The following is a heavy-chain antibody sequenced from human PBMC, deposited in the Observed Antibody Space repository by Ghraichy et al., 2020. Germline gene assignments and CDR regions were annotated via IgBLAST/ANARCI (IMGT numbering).Heavy chain of an antibody. J-gene: IGHJ4*02. CDR3: ARGIAAQPANIPFDC. Sequence: SETLSLTCSVSDGSISSSSYYWGWIRQPPGKGLEWIGSFYYSGSTYYNPSLETRVTMSVDTSKNQFSLKLTSVTAADTAFYYCARGIAAQPANIPFDCWGPGTLVTVSS. CDR1: DGSISSSSYY. CDR2: FYYSGST. V-gene: IGHV4-39*07. D-gene: IGHD6-13*01.